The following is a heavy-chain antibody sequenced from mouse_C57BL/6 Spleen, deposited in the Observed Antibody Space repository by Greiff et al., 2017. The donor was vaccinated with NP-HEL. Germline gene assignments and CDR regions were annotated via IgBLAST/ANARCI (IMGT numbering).Heavy chain of an antibody. CDR1: GFTFSDYY. CDR2: ISNGGGST. V-gene: IGHV5-12*01. J-gene: IGHJ4*01. CDR3: AMRGNYDAMDY. Sequence: EVQGVESGGGLVQPGGSLKLSCAASGFTFSDYYMYWVRQTPEKRLEWVAYISNGGGSTYYPDTVKGRFTISRDNAKNTLYLQWSRLKSEDTAMYYFAMRGNYDAMDYWGQGTSVTVSS.